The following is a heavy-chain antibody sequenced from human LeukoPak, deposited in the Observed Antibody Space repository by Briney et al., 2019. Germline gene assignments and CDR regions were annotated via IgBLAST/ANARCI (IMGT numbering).Heavy chain of an antibody. CDR3: ERADMVRGVPDGFDV. Sequence: SETLSLTCTVSGGSISSGSYYWCCLRQPPRKRLGCVGSIYYGGTTYNHPPLRRGSTLSVETYKNQFSLKLSSVTAADTAVYYCERADMVRGVPDGFDVWGQGTMVTVSS. J-gene: IGHJ3*01. V-gene: IGHV4-39*07. CDR1: GGSISSGSYY. CDR2: IYYGGTT. D-gene: IGHD3-10*01.